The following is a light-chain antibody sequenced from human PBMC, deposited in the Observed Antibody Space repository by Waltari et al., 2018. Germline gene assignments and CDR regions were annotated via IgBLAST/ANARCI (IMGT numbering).Light chain of an antibody. CDR3: ATWDDSLNNPV. Sequence: QSVLTQTPSASGTPGQRVTISCSGTRSNIAGNTVTWYQQVPGTPPKPLIYTTNHRPAGVPDRVSGSRSGFSASLAISGLLSEDEADYYCATWDDSLNNPVFGGGTKLTVL. J-gene: IGLJ3*02. CDR1: RSNIAGNT. V-gene: IGLV1-44*01. CDR2: TTN.